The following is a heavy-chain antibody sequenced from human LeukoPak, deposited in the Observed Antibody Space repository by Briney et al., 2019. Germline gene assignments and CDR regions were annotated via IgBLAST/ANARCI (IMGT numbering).Heavy chain of an antibody. CDR3: ARGYSSGWYDRTSAFDI. D-gene: IGHD6-19*01. CDR2: IIPIFGTV. V-gene: IGHV1-69*13. Sequence: GASVKVSCKASGGTFSTYAISWVRQAPGQGLEWMGGIIPIFGTVNYAQKFQGRVTITADESTSTAYMELSSLRSEDTAVYYCARGYSSGWYDRTSAFDIWGQGTMVTVSS. J-gene: IGHJ3*02. CDR1: GGTFSTYA.